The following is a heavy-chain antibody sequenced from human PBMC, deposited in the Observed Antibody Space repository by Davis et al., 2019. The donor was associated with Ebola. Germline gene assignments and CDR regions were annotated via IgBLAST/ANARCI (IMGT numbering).Heavy chain of an antibody. CDR3: ASLRRTITGMDDGFDI. CDR2: IYPGDSDT. CDR1: GFRFSSHW. J-gene: IGHJ3*02. V-gene: IGHV5-51*01. D-gene: IGHD1-20*01. Sequence: GESLKISCKDSGFRFSSHWIAWVRQMPGKGLEWMGIIYPGDSDTRYSPSFRGQVTISADKSAKTAFLQWSSLKASDTAIYYCASLRRTITGMDDGFDIWGQGTMVTVSS.